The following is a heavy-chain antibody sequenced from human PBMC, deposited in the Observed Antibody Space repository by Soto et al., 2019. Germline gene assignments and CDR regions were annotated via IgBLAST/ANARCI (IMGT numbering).Heavy chain of an antibody. Sequence: GASVKVSCKASGYTFTSYGISLVRQAPRQGLEWMGWISAYNGNTNYAQKLQGRVTMTTDTSTSTAYMELRSLRVEDTAVYYCARDDVLCDGGRCYGIPLDVWGKGTTVTVSS. V-gene: IGHV1-18*01. CDR3: ARDDVLCDGGRCYGIPLDV. CDR2: ISAYNGNT. CDR1: GYTFTSYG. D-gene: IGHD2-15*01. J-gene: IGHJ6*04.